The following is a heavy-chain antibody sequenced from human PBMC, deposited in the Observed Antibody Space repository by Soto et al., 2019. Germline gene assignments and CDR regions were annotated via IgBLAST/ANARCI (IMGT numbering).Heavy chain of an antibody. J-gene: IGHJ3*02. D-gene: IGHD6-19*01. Sequence: GESLKISCKGSGYSFTSYWIGWVRQMPGKGLEWMGIIYPGDSDTRYGPSFQGQVTISADKPISTAYLQWSSLKASDTAMYYCARKGRLGIVVAGLKHDAFDIWGQGTMGTVS. V-gene: IGHV5-51*01. CDR1: GYSFTSYW. CDR2: IYPGDSDT. CDR3: ARKGRLGIVVAGLKHDAFDI.